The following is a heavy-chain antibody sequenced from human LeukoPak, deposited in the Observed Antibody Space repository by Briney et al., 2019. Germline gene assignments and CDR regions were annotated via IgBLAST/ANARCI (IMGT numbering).Heavy chain of an antibody. D-gene: IGHD3-22*01. V-gene: IGHV3-21*01. CDR3: ARTPTYYYDSSGHDDNY. J-gene: IGHJ4*02. CDR1: GFTFSSYS. CDR2: ISSSSSYI. Sequence: GGSLTPSCAASGFTFSSYSMNWVRQAPGKGLEWVSSISSSSSYIYYADSVEGRGTISRDNDKTSLYLQMNSLRAEDTAVYYCARTPTYYYDSSGHDDNYWGQGTLVTVSS.